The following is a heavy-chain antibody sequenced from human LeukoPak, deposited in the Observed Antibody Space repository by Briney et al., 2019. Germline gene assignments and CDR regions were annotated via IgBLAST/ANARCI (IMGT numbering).Heavy chain of an antibody. V-gene: IGHV4-31*03. D-gene: IGHD2-2*01. CDR2: IYYSGST. J-gene: IGHJ5*02. CDR3: GRESCGSNSCGWFDP. Sequence: SQTLSLTCTVSGGSIGSGGYYWTWIRQHPGKGLEWIGYIYYSGSTYYNPSLKSRLTISVDRSKNQFSLTVSSVTALSTAVYYCGRESCGSNSCGWFDPWGQGTLVTVSS. CDR1: GGSIGSGGYY.